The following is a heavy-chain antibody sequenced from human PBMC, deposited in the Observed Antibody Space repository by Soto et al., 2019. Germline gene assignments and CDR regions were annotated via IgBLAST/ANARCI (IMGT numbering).Heavy chain of an antibody. J-gene: IGHJ4*02. V-gene: IGHV4-59*01. D-gene: IGHD5-12*01. CDR1: GGSISIYY. CDR2: FYYSGST. Sequence: ADTLSLTCTVSGGSISIYYWSWIRQPPGKGLEWIGYFYYSGSTNYNPSLKSRVTISADTSKNQFSLRLSSVTAADTAVYYCAKGGYSGYLDYWGQGTLVTVSS. CDR3: AKGGYSGYLDY.